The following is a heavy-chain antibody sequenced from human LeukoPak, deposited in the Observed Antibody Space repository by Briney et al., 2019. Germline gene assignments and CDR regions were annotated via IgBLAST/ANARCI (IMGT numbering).Heavy chain of an antibody. J-gene: IGHJ1*01. CDR3: AKDGLWRGAEYFQH. V-gene: IGHV3-30*02. Sequence: PGGSLRLSCAAAGFTFSHYGMHWVRQAPGKGLERVAYIASDGNYKDYADSVKGRFTISRDNSRNTMYLQMDSLRAEDTAVYYCAKDGLWRGAEYFQHWGQGTLVTVSS. CDR2: IASDGNYK. D-gene: IGHD3-10*01. CDR1: GFTFSHYG.